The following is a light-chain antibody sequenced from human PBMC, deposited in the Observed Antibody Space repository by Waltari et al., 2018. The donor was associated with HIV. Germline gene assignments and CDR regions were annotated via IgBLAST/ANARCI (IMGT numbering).Light chain of an antibody. J-gene: IGLJ1*01. CDR1: SIGTKR. CDR3: QVWDASTTQPLV. CDR2: DDT. V-gene: IGLV3-21*02. Sequence: SYVVTQPPSVSVAPGQTARISCGGDSIGTKRVHWYQQKSGLAPVLVIYDDTDRPSGIPERFSGSNSGNTATLTIYRVEAEDEGDYYCQVWDASTTQPLVFGSGTKVTAL.